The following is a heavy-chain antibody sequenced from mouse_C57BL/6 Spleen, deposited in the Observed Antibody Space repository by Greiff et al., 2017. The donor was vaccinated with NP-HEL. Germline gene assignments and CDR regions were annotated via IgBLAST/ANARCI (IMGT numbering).Heavy chain of an antibody. V-gene: IGHV14-2*01. Sequence: VQLQQSGAELVKPGASVKLSCTASGFNIKDYYMHWVKQRTEQGLEWIGRIDPEDGETKYVPKFQGKATITADTSSNTAYLQLSSLTSEDTAVYYCARWDSNFLFAYWGQGTLVTVSA. D-gene: IGHD2-5*01. CDR1: GFNIKDYY. CDR2: IDPEDGET. J-gene: IGHJ3*01. CDR3: ARWDSNFLFAY.